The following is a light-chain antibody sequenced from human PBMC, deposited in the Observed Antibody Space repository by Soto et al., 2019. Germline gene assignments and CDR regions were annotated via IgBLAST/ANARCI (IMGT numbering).Light chain of an antibody. CDR2: AAS. CDR3: QQLNSYPPWT. V-gene: IGKV1D-16*01. J-gene: IGKJ1*01. Sequence: IPAPHTPTYRSASVRDCDPITCRASQDVSTWLAWYQQKPXKARQLXXYAASSLLTGVPSRFCGSGSGTDLTLTISSLQTEDFANDYCQQLNSYPPWTFGQGTKVDI. CDR1: QDVSTW.